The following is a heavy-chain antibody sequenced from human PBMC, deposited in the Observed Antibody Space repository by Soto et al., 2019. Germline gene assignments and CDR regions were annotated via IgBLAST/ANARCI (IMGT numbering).Heavy chain of an antibody. CDR3: AKESPDYDFWSGFSTPSDFDY. V-gene: IGHV3-23*01. CDR2: ISGSGGST. Sequence: EVQLLESGGGLVQPGGSLRLSCAASRFTFSSYAMSWVRQAPGKGLEWVSAISGSGGSTYYADSVKGRFTISRDNSKNTLYLQMNSLRAEDTAVYYCAKESPDYDFWSGFSTPSDFDYWGQGTLVTVSS. D-gene: IGHD3-3*01. J-gene: IGHJ4*02. CDR1: RFTFSSYA.